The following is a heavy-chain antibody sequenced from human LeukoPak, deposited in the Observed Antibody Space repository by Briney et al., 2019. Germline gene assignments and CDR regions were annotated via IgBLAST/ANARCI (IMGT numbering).Heavy chain of an antibody. CDR1: GFAFSSYT. J-gene: IGHJ1*01. CDR3: ARAQSPRYCDGNSCSPGYFQN. Sequence: PGGSLRLSCAASGFAFSSYTMNWVRQAPGKGPEWVSYISSSSSAMYYADSVEGRFTISRDNARSSPYLQMNSLRDEDTAVYYCARAQSPRYCDGNSCSPGYFQNWGQGTLVTVSS. V-gene: IGHV3-48*02. D-gene: IGHD2-15*01. CDR2: ISSSSSAM.